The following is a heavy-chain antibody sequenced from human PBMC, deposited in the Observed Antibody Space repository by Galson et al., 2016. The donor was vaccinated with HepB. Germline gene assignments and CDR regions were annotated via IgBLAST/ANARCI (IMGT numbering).Heavy chain of an antibody. J-gene: IGHJ3*02. D-gene: IGHD3-10*01. CDR2: IYYSGST. CDR3: ARVPINYGSANYLAHAFDI. CDR1: GGSINSGSFY. Sequence: TLSLTCTVSGGSINSGSFYWSWIRQHPEKGLEWIGYIYYSGSTTYNPSLKSRLTTSLDTSKNHFSLTLTSVTGADTAVYYCARVPINYGSANYLAHAFDIWGQGTLVTVS. V-gene: IGHV4-31*03.